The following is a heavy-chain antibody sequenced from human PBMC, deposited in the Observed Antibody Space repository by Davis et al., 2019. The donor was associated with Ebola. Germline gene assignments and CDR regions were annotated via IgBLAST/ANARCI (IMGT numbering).Heavy chain of an antibody. CDR1: GFTFSSYS. J-gene: IGHJ6*02. CDR2: ISSSSSYI. V-gene: IGHV3-21*01. CDR3: ARDPVGSGSFVHGMDV. D-gene: IGHD3-10*01. Sequence: GESLKISCAASGFTFSSYSMNWVRQAPGKGLEWVSSISSSSSYIYYADSVKGRFTISRDNAKNSLYLQMNSLRAEDTAVYYCARDPVGSGSFVHGMDVWGQGTTVTVSS.